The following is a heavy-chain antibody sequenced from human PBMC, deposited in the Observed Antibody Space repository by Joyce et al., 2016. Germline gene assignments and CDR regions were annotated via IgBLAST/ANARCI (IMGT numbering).Heavy chain of an antibody. Sequence: QVQLQQSGPGLVKPSQALSLTCAISGDSVSSNSAAWNWIRQSPSRGLEWLGMKYYRSKWYNDYAVSVKSRITINPDTPKNQFSLQLNSVTPEDAAVYYCARAGYYHTSGYYYPNFDYWGPGTLVTVSS. CDR2: KYYRSKWYN. CDR3: ARAGYYHTSGYYYPNFDY. V-gene: IGHV6-1*01. CDR1: GDSVSSNSAA. J-gene: IGHJ4*02. D-gene: IGHD3-22*01.